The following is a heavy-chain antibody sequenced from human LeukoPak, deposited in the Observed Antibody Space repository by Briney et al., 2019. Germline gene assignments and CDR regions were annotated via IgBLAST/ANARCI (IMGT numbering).Heavy chain of an antibody. CDR2: ISGSGGST. J-gene: IGHJ3*02. CDR3: AKVRFTITMIVVGLGDAFDI. V-gene: IGHV3-23*01. CDR1: GFDFSYYT. Sequence: GGSLRLSCAASGFDFSYYTMKWVRQAPGKGLEWVSAISGSGGSTYYADSVKGRFTISRDNSKNTLYLQMNSLRAEDTAVYYCAKVRFTITMIVVGLGDAFDIWGQGTMVTVSS. D-gene: IGHD3-22*01.